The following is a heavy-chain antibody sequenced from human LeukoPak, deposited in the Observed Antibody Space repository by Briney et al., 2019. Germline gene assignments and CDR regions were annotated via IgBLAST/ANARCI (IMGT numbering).Heavy chain of an antibody. Sequence: GGSLRLSCAASGFTFSRYSMNWVRQAPGKGLEWVANIKQDGSEKYYVDSVKGRFTISRDNAKNSLYLQMNSLRAEDTAVYYCARVDTAMEYYYYYYMDVWGKGTTVTVSS. CDR1: GFTFSRYS. CDR3: ARVDTAMEYYYYYYMDV. V-gene: IGHV3-7*01. J-gene: IGHJ6*03. CDR2: IKQDGSEK. D-gene: IGHD5-18*01.